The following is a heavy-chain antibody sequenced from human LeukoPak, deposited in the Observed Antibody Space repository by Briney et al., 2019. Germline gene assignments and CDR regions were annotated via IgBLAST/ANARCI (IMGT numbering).Heavy chain of an antibody. D-gene: IGHD6-19*01. CDR3: ASIAVAGRFEGDY. CDR2: INHSGST. CDR1: GGSFSGYY. J-gene: IGHJ4*02. V-gene: IGHV4-34*01. Sequence: KPSETLSLTCAVYGGSFSGYYWSWIRQPPAKGLEWIGEINHSGSTKYNPSLKSRVTISVDTSKNQFSLKLSSVTAADTAVYYCASIAVAGRFEGDYWGQGTLVTVSS.